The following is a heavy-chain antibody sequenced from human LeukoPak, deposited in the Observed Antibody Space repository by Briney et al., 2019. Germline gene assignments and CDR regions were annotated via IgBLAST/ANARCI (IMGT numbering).Heavy chain of an antibody. V-gene: IGHV3-7*01. CDR2: INQDESEK. Sequence: QPGGSLRLSCGTSGFTFSSYWMSWVRQAPGKGLEWVANINQDESEKYYVDSVKGRFTISRDNAKNSLYLQMNSLRAEDTGVYYCASSRGFDYWGQGTLVTVSS. D-gene: IGHD3-10*01. CDR3: ASSRGFDY. J-gene: IGHJ4*02. CDR1: GFTFSSYW.